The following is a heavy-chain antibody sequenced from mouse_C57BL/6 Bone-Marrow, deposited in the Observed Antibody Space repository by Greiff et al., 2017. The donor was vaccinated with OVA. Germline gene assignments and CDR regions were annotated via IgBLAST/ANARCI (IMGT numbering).Heavy chain of an antibody. J-gene: IGHJ2*01. CDR3: ARQPPAEGYLDY. V-gene: IGHV5-12*01. CDR1: GFTFSDYY. CDR2: ISTGGGST. Sequence: VQLKESGGGLVQPGGSLKLSCAASGFTFSDYYMYWVRQTPEKRLEWVAYISTGGGSTYYTDNVKGRFTISRDNAKNTLYMELSSLKSEDTAMYDCARQPPAEGYLDYWGQGTTLTVSS.